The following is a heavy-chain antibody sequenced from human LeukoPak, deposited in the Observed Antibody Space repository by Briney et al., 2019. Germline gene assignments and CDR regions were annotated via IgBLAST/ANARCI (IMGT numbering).Heavy chain of an antibody. J-gene: IGHJ4*02. D-gene: IGHD6-13*01. Sequence: GGSLRLSCAASGFTFSSYGMHWVRQAPGKGLEWVAFIRYDGSNKYYADSVKGRFTISRDNSKNTLYLQMSSLRAEDTAVYYCAKGHSSSWPVFDYWGQGTLVTVSS. CDR2: IRYDGSNK. CDR3: AKGHSSSWPVFDY. CDR1: GFTFSSYG. V-gene: IGHV3-30*02.